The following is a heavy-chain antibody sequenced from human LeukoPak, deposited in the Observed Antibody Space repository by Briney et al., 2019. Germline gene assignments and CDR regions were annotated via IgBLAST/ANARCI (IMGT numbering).Heavy chain of an antibody. V-gene: IGHV4-39*01. D-gene: IGHD6-19*01. CDR3: ARHDSSGWHFDY. Sequence: PGGSLRLSCAASGFTFSSYWMSWVRQAPGKGLEWIGSIYYSGSTYYNPSLKSRVTISVDTSKNQFSLKLSSVTAADTAVYYCARHDSSGWHFDYWGQGTLVAVSS. CDR2: IYYSGST. CDR1: GFTFSSYW. J-gene: IGHJ4*02.